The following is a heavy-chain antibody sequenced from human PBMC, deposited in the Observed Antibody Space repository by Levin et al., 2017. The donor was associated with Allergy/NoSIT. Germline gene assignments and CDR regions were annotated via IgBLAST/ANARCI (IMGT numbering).Heavy chain of an antibody. J-gene: IGHJ4*02. D-gene: IGHD1-26*01. CDR3: ARLILIVGATYDY. Sequence: GGSLKISCAASGFTVSSNYMSWVRQAPGKGLEWVSVIYSGGSTYYADSVKGRFTISRDNSKNTLYLQMNSLRAEDTAVYYCARLILIVGATYDYWGQGTLVTVSS. CDR2: IYSGGST. CDR1: GFTVSSNY. V-gene: IGHV3-53*01.